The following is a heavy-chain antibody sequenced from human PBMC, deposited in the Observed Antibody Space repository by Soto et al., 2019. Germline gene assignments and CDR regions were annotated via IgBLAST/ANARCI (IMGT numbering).Heavy chain of an antibody. D-gene: IGHD6-19*01. CDR1: GESISSGGYS. Sequence: TLSLTCSVSGESISSGGYSGSWIRQPPGGGLEWLGYIYHSGTTYSNPSLQSRLTMSVDRSKNELSLNWNSVTAADTALYYCASSVDSSGWHDAFNIWGRGTLVTVSS. CDR3: ASSVDSSGWHDAFNI. CDR2: IYHSGTT. J-gene: IGHJ3*02. V-gene: IGHV4-30-2*01.